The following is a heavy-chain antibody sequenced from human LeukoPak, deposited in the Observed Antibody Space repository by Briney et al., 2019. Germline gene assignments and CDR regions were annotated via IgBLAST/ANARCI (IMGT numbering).Heavy chain of an antibody. CDR2: ISAYNGNT. V-gene: IGHV1-18*01. Sequence: ASVKVSCKASGYTFTSYGISWVRQTPGQGLEWMGWISAYNGNTNYAQKLQGRVTMTTDTSTSTAYMELRSLRSDDTAVYYCARETWEATNTAIDYWGQGTLVTVSS. CDR1: GYTFTSYG. J-gene: IGHJ4*02. CDR3: ARETWEATNTAIDY. D-gene: IGHD1-26*01.